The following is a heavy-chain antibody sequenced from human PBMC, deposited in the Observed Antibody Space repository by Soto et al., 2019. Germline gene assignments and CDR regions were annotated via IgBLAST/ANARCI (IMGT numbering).Heavy chain of an antibody. Sequence: PGGSLRLSCAAAGFTFSRYGMHWVRQAPGKGLEWVAVIWFDGGNKYYTDSVKGRFTISRDNSKNTLDLQMNSLRVEDTALYYCARANYGSGSNYYYGMDVWGQGTTVTVSS. D-gene: IGHD3-10*01. J-gene: IGHJ6*02. CDR1: GFTFSRYG. CDR3: ARANYGSGSNYYYGMDV. V-gene: IGHV3-33*01. CDR2: IWFDGGNK.